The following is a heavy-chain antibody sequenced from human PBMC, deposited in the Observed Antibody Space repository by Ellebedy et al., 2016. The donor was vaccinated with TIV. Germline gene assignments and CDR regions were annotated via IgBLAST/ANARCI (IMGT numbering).Heavy chain of an antibody. Sequence: GESLKISCAASGFTFSSFAMHWVRQAPGKGLEWLSVISAGGDNTYHADSVKGRSTITRDNSKNTLYLQLYRLRAEDTAVYYCSKGTSSGFNYDRVGSEYWGQGTLVTVSS. CDR1: GFTFSSFA. V-gene: IGHV3-23*01. CDR2: ISAGGDNT. CDR3: SKGTSSGFNYDRVGSEY. J-gene: IGHJ4*02. D-gene: IGHD3-22*01.